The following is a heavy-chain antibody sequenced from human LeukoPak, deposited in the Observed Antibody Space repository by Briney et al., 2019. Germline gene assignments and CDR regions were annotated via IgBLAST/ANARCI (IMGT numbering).Heavy chain of an antibody. CDR2: FDPEDGET. D-gene: IGHD2-21*01. V-gene: IGHV1-24*01. Sequence: ASVKVSCKVSGYTLTELSMHWVRQAPGKGLGWMGGFDPEDGETIYAQKFQGRVTMTEDTSTDTAYMELSSLRSEDTAVYYCATIVVVIAIQAGAFDIWGQGTMVTVSS. CDR1: GYTLTELS. CDR3: ATIVVVIAIQAGAFDI. J-gene: IGHJ3*02.